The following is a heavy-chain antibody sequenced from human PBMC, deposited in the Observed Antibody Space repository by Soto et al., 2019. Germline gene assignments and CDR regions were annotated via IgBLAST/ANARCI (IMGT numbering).Heavy chain of an antibody. Sequence: QVQLVQSGAEVKKPGASVKVSCKASGYTFTSYDINWVRQATGQGLEWMGWMNPNSGNTGYAQKFQGRVPMTRHNSISTAYMELSSLRSEDTAVYCCARRGCSISWYYYYYYGMDVWGQGTTVTVSS. CDR2: MNPNSGNT. CDR1: GYTFTSYD. J-gene: IGHJ6*01. V-gene: IGHV1-8*01. D-gene: IGHD6-13*01. CDR3: ARRGCSISWYYYYYYGMDV.